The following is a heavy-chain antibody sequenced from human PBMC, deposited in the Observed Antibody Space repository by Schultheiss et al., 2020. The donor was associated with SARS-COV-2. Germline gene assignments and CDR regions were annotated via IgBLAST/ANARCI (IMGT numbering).Heavy chain of an antibody. Sequence: SETLPLTCALYGGSFSGYYWTWIRQSPGKGLEWIGEINHSGSTNYNPSLKSRVTISVDTSKNQFSLKLSSVTAADTAVYYCATGGSTVTGTFDYWGQGTLVTVSS. D-gene: IGHD4-17*01. CDR2: INHSGST. J-gene: IGHJ4*02. V-gene: IGHV4-34*01. CDR1: GGSFSGYY. CDR3: ATGGSTVTGTFDY.